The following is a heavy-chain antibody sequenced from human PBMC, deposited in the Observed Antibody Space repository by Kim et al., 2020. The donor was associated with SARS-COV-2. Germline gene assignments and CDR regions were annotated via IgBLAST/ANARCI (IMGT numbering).Heavy chain of an antibody. CDR1: GFTFDDYA. CDR2: ISWNSGSI. D-gene: IGHD6-19*01. J-gene: IGHJ4*01. CDR3: AKDFTSGWRPGYYFAY. V-gene: IGHV3-9*01. Sequence: GGSLRLSCAASGFTFDDYAMHWVRQAPGKGLEWVAGISWNSGSIGYADSVKGRFTISRDNAKNSLYVQMNSLRAEDTALYYCAKDFTSGWRPGYYFAYWG.